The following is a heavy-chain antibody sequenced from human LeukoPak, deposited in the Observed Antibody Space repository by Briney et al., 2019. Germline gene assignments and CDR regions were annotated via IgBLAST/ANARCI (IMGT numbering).Heavy chain of an antibody. CDR3: ARGGIAGAGNLEY. J-gene: IGHJ4*02. CDR2: IWYGGSIK. V-gene: IGHV3-33*01. Sequence: GGPLRLSCAASGFTFSSYGMHWVRQAPGKGLEWVAVIWYGGSIKYYADSVKGRFTISRDNSKNTLYLQMSSLRADDTAVYYCARGGIAGAGNLEYWGQGTLVTVSS. CDR1: GFTFSSYG. D-gene: IGHD6-13*01.